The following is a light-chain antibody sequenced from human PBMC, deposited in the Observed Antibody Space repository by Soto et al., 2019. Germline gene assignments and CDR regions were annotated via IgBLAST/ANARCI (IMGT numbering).Light chain of an antibody. V-gene: IGLV1-40*01. CDR1: SSNIGAGYH. Sequence: QSVLTQPPSVSGAPGQRVTMSCTGSSSNIGAGYHVHWYQQLPGTAPKLLIYEVRNRPSGVSNRFSGSKSGHTASLTISGLQAEDEADYYCNSYLTTRPLEVFGTGTKVTVL. J-gene: IGLJ1*01. CDR3: NSYLTTRPLEV. CDR2: EVR.